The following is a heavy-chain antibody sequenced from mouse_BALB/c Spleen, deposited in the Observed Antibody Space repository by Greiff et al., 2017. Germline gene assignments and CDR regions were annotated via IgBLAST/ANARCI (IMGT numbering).Heavy chain of an antibody. D-gene: IGHD3-1*01. Sequence: EVHLVESGGGLVQPGGSLRLSCATSGFTFTDYYMSWVRQPPGKALEWLGFIRNKANGYTTEYSASVKGRFTISRDNSQSILYLQMNTLRAEDSATYYCAREGSGYGFAYWGQGTLVTVSA. V-gene: IGHV7-3*02. CDR3: AREGSGYGFAY. CDR2: IRNKANGYTT. J-gene: IGHJ3*01. CDR1: GFTFTDYY.